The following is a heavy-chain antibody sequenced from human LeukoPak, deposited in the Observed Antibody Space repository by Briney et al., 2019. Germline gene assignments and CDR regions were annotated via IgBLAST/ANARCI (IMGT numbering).Heavy chain of an antibody. Sequence: SETLSLTCTVSGASISSYYWSWIRQPPGKGLEWIGYIYYSGSTNYNPSLKSRVTISVDTSKNQFSLKLSSVTAADTAVYYCARLPGIAAAWPYYYYYYGMDVWGQGTTVTVSS. D-gene: IGHD6-13*01. CDR1: GASISSYY. V-gene: IGHV4-59*08. CDR2: IYYSGST. J-gene: IGHJ6*02. CDR3: ARLPGIAAAWPYYYYYYGMDV.